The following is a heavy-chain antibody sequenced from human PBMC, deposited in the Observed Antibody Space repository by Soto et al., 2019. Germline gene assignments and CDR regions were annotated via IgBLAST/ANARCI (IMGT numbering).Heavy chain of an antibody. Sequence: ASVKVSCKASGYTFTSYDINWVRQATGQGLEWMGWMNPNSGNTGYAQKFQGRVTMTRNTSISTAYMELSSLRSEDTAVYYCASSVPTGRFCYYGMDVWGQGTTVTVSS. V-gene: IGHV1-8*01. CDR1: GYTFTSYD. CDR2: MNPNSGNT. CDR3: ASSVPTGRFCYYGMDV. J-gene: IGHJ6*02. D-gene: IGHD4-4*01.